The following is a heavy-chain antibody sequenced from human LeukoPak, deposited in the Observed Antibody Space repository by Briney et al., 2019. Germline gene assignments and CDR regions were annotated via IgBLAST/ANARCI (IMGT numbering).Heavy chain of an antibody. CDR2: IYYSGST. D-gene: IGHD3-22*01. J-gene: IGHJ6*03. Sequence: PSETLSLTCTVSGGSISSYYWSWIRQPPGKGLEWIGYIYYSGSTNYNPSLKSRVTISVDTSENQFSLKLSSVTAADTAVYYCARVSYYYDSSGYPGYYYYYMDVWGKGTTVTVSS. CDR1: GGSISSYY. CDR3: ARVSYYYDSSGYPGYYYYYMDV. V-gene: IGHV4-59*01.